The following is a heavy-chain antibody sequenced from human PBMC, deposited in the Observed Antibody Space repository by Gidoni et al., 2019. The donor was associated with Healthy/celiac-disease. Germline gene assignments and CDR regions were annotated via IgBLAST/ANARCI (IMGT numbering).Heavy chain of an antibody. CDR2: IYYSGST. J-gene: IGHJ4*02. V-gene: IGHV4-59*01. D-gene: IGHD2-15*01. CDR3: ARGPYCSGGSCYEAPGGY. CDR1: GGSISSDS. Sequence: QVQLQESGPGLVKPSETLSLTCTVSGGSISSDSWSWIRQPPGKGLEWIGYIYYSGSTNYNPSLKSRVTISVDTSKNQFSLKLSSVTAADTAVYYCARGPYCSGGSCYEAPGGYWGQGTLVTVSS.